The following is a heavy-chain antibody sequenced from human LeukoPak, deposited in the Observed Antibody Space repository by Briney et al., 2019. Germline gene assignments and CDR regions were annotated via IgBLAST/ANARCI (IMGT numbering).Heavy chain of an antibody. D-gene: IGHD1-14*01. Sequence: PGGSLRLSCAASGFTFSDYYMSWIRQAPGKGLEWVSYISSSGSTIYHADSVKGRFTISRDNAKNSLYLQMNSLRAEDTAVYYCARDPEGSSDAFDIWGQGTMVTVSS. CDR3: ARDPEGSSDAFDI. CDR2: ISSSGSTI. J-gene: IGHJ3*02. V-gene: IGHV3-11*01. CDR1: GFTFSDYY.